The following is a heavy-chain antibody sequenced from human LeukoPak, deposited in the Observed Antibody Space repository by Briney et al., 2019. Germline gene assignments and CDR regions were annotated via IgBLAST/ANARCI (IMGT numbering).Heavy chain of an antibody. Sequence: SETLSLTCTVSGGSISSSSYYWGWIRQPPGKGLEWIGSIYYSGSTYYNPSLKSRVTISVDTSKNQFSLKLSSVTAADTAVYYCASVIAAAGTLYFQHWGQGTLVTVSS. CDR3: ASVIAAAGTLYFQH. V-gene: IGHV4-39*01. J-gene: IGHJ1*01. D-gene: IGHD6-13*01. CDR1: GGSISSSSYY. CDR2: IYYSGST.